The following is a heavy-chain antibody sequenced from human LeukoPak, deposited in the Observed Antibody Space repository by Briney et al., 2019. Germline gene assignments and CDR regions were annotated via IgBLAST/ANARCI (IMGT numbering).Heavy chain of an antibody. Sequence: ASVKVSCKASGYTFPAYYMHWVRQAPGQGLEWMGWINPTRAGTKYAQKFQDRVTLTRDTSINTAFMELSRLRSDDTAVYYCARGNDNIWGSYPSGFWGQGTLVTVSS. CDR3: ARGNDNIWGSYPSGF. CDR1: GYTFPAYY. J-gene: IGHJ4*02. V-gene: IGHV1-2*02. D-gene: IGHD3-16*02. CDR2: INPTRAGT.